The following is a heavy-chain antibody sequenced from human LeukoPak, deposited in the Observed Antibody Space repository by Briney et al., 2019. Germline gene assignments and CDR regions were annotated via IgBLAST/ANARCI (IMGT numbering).Heavy chain of an antibody. V-gene: IGHV3-23*01. D-gene: IGHD2-8*01. Sequence: GGSLRLSCAASGCTFSSYAMSWVRQAPGKGLEWVSGISAGGGTTYYADSVKGRFTISRDNSKNTMYLQVNSLRAEDTAVFYCAKAILMLYVTFDYWGQGTLVTVSS. CDR1: GCTFSSYA. CDR3: AKAILMLYVTFDY. J-gene: IGHJ4*02. CDR2: ISAGGGTT.